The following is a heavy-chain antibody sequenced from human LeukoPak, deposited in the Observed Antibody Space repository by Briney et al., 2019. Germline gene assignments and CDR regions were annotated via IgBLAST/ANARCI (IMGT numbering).Heavy chain of an antibody. D-gene: IGHD2-15*01. Sequence: SETLSFTCTVSGDSISSYYWSWIRQPPGKGLEWIGYIYYSGNTNYNPSLKSRVTISVDTSKNQFSLKLSSVTAADTAVYYCARGYWSARKEIRFDPWGQGTLVTVSS. J-gene: IGHJ5*02. CDR2: IYYSGNT. V-gene: IGHV4-59*01. CDR1: GDSISSYY. CDR3: ARGYWSARKEIRFDP.